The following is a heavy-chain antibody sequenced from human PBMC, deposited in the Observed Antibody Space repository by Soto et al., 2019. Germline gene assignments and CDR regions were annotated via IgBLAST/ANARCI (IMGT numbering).Heavy chain of an antibody. CDR3: ARDQYCSGGSCYGPEYFQH. J-gene: IGHJ1*01. CDR2: INPSGGST. D-gene: IGHD2-15*01. V-gene: IGHV1-46*01. Sequence: QVQLVQSGAEVKKPGASVKVSCKASGYTFTSYYMHWVRQAPGQGLEWMGIINPSGGSTSYAQKFQGRVTKTRDTSTSTVYMELSSLRSEDTAVYYCARDQYCSGGSCYGPEYFQHWGQGTLVTVSS. CDR1: GYTFTSYY.